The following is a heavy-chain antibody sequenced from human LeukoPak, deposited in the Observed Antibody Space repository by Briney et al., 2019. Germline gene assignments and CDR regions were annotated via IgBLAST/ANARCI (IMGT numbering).Heavy chain of an antibody. V-gene: IGHV4-34*01. CDR1: GGSFSGYY. Sequence: PSETLSLTCAVYGGSFSGYYWSWIRQPPGKGLEWIGEINHSGSTNYNPSLKSRVTISVDTSKNQFSLKLSSVTAADTAVYYCARGEMVYAIRYWGQGTLVTVSS. CDR3: ARGEMVYAIRY. D-gene: IGHD2-8*01. J-gene: IGHJ4*02. CDR2: INHSGST.